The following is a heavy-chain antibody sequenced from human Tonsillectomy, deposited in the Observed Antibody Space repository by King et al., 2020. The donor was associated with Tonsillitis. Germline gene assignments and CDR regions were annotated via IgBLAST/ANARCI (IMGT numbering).Heavy chain of an antibody. CDR3: AGVSDYYDNSGYGTDAFDI. CDR1: GFTVSSNY. Sequence: EVQLVESGGGLIQPGGSLRLSCAASGFTVSSNYMSWVRQAPGKGLEWVSVIYRGGSIYYGDSVKGRFTITRDNSKNTVYLQMNSLRAEDTAVYYCAGVSDYYDNSGYGTDAFDIWGQGTMVTVSS. V-gene: IGHV3-53*01. D-gene: IGHD3-22*01. J-gene: IGHJ3*02. CDR2: IYRGGSI.